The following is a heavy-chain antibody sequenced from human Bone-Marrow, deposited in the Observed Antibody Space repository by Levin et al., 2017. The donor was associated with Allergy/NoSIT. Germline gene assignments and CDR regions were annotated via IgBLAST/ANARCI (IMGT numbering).Heavy chain of an antibody. CDR3: ARGLPILVVAAAGTFLCRRDGGADRRVDWFDP. CDR1: GGSFSGYY. J-gene: IGHJ5*02. V-gene: IGHV4-34*01. Sequence: TSETLSLTCAVYGGSFSGYYWSWIRQPPGKGLEWIGEINHSGSTNYNPSLKSRVTISVDTSKNQFSLKLSSVTAADTAVYYCARGLPILVVAAAGTFLCRRDGGADRRVDWFDPWGQGTLVTVSS. D-gene: IGHD6-13*01. CDR2: INHSGST.